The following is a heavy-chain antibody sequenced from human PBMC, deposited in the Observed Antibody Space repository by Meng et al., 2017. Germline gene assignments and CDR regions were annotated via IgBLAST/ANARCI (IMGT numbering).Heavy chain of an antibody. V-gene: IGHV3-20*01. Sequence: GGSLRLSCAASGFTSDVYAMHWVRQAPGKGLEWVSGINWNGGSTGYADSVKGRFTISRDNAKNSLYLQMNSLRAEDTALYHCARAGGYDYPTTFLYYYVMDVWGQGTTVTVSS. CDR3: ARAGGYDYPTTFLYYYVMDV. J-gene: IGHJ6*02. D-gene: IGHD5-12*01. CDR1: GFTSDVYA. CDR2: INWNGGST.